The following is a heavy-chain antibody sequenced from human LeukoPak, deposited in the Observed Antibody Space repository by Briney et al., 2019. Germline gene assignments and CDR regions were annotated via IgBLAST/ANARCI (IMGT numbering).Heavy chain of an antibody. D-gene: IGHD3-3*01. CDR3: TRSLGVVIHGGMDV. CDR1: GGSISSYH. Sequence: SETLSLTCTVSGGSISSYHWSWIRQPPREGLQWIGHIYYTGSTNYNPSLKSRLTISLDTSKNQFSLKLSSVTAADTAVYYCTRSLGVVIHGGMDVWGQGTTVTVSS. CDR2: IYYTGST. J-gene: IGHJ6*02. V-gene: IGHV4-59*01.